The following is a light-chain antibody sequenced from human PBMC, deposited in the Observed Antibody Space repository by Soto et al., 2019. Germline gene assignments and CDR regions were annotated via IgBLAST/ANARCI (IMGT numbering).Light chain of an antibody. CDR1: QSVLYTYNNKNC. V-gene: IGKV4-1*01. Sequence: DIVMTQSPDSLAVSLGERATINCKSNQSVLYTYNNKNCLAWYQQKPGQPPKLLIYWASTRESGVPDRFSGSGSGTDFTLTISSLQAEDVAVYYCQQYYSTFLTFGGGTKVEIK. CDR3: QQYYSTFLT. CDR2: WAS. J-gene: IGKJ4*01.